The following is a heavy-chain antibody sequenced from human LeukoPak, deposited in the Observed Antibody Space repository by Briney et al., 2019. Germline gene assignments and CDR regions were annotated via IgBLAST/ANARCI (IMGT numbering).Heavy chain of an antibody. D-gene: IGHD3-22*01. V-gene: IGHV3-23*01. Sequence: PGGSLRLSCAASGFTFSSYAMSWVRQAPGKGLEWVSGISGSGGSTYYADSVKGRFTISRDNSKNTLYLQMNSLRAEDTAVYYCAKRDYYDSSGYYYPYYFDNWGQGTLVTVSA. CDR1: GFTFSSYA. CDR3: AKRDYYDSSGYYYPYYFDN. J-gene: IGHJ4*02. CDR2: ISGSGGST.